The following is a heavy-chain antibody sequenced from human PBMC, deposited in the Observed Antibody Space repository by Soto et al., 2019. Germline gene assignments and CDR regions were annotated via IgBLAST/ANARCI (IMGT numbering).Heavy chain of an antibody. Sequence: EVQLVESGGGLVKPGGSLRLSCAASGFTFSSYSMNWVRQAPGKGLEWVSSISSSSSYIYYADSVKGRFTISRDNAKNSLYLKMNSLRAEDTAVYYCASSGSFLQWLVFRKDWYFDLWGRGTLVTVSS. D-gene: IGHD6-19*01. V-gene: IGHV3-21*01. CDR2: ISSSSSYI. CDR1: GFTFSSYS. J-gene: IGHJ2*01. CDR3: ASSGSFLQWLVFRKDWYFDL.